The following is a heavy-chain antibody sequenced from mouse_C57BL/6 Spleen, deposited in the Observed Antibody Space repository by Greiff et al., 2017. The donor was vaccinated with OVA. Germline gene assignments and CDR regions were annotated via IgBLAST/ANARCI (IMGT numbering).Heavy chain of an antibody. D-gene: IGHD1-1*01. CDR3: ARVPIGYGSSYDWYFDV. J-gene: IGHJ1*03. Sequence: EVQVVESGPGLVKPSQSLSLTCSVTGYSITSGYYWNWIRQFPGNKLEWMGYISYDGSNNYNPSLKNRISITRDTSKNQFFLKLNSVTTEDTATYYCARVPIGYGSSYDWYFDVWGTGTTVTVSS. CDR1: GYSITSGYY. CDR2: ISYDGSN. V-gene: IGHV3-6*01.